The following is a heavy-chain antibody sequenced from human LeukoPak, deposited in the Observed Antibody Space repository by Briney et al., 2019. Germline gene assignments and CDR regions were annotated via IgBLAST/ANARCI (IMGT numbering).Heavy chain of an antibody. Sequence: PSETLSLTCTVSGGSISSVYWSWIRQPPGKGLEWIGYIYYSVSGSTNYNPSLKSRVTISVDTSKNQFSLKLSSVTAADTAVYYCARILAAGTLNWFDPWGQGILVTVSS. V-gene: IGHV4-59*01. CDR1: GGSISSVY. CDR2: IYYSVSGST. D-gene: IGHD6-13*01. CDR3: ARILAAGTLNWFDP. J-gene: IGHJ5*02.